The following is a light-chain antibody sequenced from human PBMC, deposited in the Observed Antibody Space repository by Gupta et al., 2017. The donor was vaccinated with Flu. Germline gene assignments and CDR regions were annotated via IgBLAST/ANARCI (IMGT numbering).Light chain of an antibody. V-gene: IGKV3-11*01. CDR2: DTS. CDR3: QCRTNWQVRFT. J-gene: IGKJ3*01. CDR1: QSVTTS. Sequence: EIVLTQSPATLSLSPGERATLSCRASQSVTTSLAWYQQRPGQAPRLLIYDTSTSGAGTDFTLTISSREPEDFAVYYCQCRTNWQVRFTFGHGTTVEIK.